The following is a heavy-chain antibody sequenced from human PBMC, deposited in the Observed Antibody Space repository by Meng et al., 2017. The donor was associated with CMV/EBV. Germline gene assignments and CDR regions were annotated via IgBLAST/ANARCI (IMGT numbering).Heavy chain of an antibody. J-gene: IGHJ3*02. V-gene: IGHV3-21*01. CDR2: ISSSRSYI. D-gene: IGHD2-2*01. CDR3: AREGYCSSTSCYPSDAFDI. Sequence: GESLKISCAASGFTFSSYSMNWVRQAPGKGLEWVSSISSSRSYIYYADSVKGRFTISRDNAKNSLYLQMNSLRAEDTAVYYCAREGYCSSTSCYPSDAFDIWGQGTMVTVSS. CDR1: GFTFSSYS.